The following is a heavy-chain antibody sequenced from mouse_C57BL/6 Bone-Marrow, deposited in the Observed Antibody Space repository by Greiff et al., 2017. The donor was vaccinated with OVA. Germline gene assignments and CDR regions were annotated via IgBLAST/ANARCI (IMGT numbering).Heavy chain of an antibody. CDR1: GFTFSDYG. CDR2: ISSGSSTI. D-gene: IGHD1-1*01. CDR3: ARELRYFDV. V-gene: IGHV5-17*01. J-gene: IGHJ1*03. Sequence: DVQLVESGGGLVKPGGSLKLSCAASGFTFSDYGMHWVRQAPEKGLEWVAYISSGSSTIYYADTVKGRFTISRDNAKNTLFLQMTSLRSEDTAMYYCARELRYFDVWGTGTTVTVSS.